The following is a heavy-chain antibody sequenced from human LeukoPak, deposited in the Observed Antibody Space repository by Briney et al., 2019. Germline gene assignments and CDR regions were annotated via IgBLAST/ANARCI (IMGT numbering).Heavy chain of an antibody. J-gene: IGHJ6*04. CDR1: GGSISSGSYY. CDR2: IYTSGST. Sequence: PSQTLSLTCTVSGGSISSGSYYWSWIRQPAGKGLEWIGRIYTSGSTNYNPSLKRRVTISVDTSKNQFSLTLRSVTAADTAVYYCARWFWGSALDVWGKGTTVTISS. CDR3: ARWFWGSALDV. V-gene: IGHV4-61*02. D-gene: IGHD3-16*01.